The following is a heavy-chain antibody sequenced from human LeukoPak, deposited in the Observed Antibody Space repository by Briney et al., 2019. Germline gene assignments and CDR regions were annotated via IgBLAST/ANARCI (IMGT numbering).Heavy chain of an antibody. Sequence: ILSFTCTVTAGSIRSSYWSWFPPPPRKALQWIGPIFYCGSRYYNPSLRSRVTMSVDTSKNQLSLKLSSVTAADTAVYYCARQVTAAAGTNWFDPWGQGTLVTVSS. D-gene: IGHD6-13*01. CDR2: IFYCGSR. V-gene: IGHV4-59*08. CDR3: ARQVTAAAGTNWFDP. CDR1: AGSIRSSY. J-gene: IGHJ5*02.